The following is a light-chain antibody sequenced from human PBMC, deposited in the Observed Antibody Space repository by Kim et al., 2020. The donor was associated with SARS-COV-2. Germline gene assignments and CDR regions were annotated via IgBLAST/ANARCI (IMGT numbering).Light chain of an antibody. CDR2: QDS. Sequence: VSPGQTARVTCSGDNLGDKYACWYQQKPGQSPVLVIYQDSKRPSGIPERFSGSNSGNTATLTISGTQAMDEADYYCQAWDSSTVVFGGGTQLTVL. V-gene: IGLV3-1*01. CDR3: QAWDSSTVV. J-gene: IGLJ2*01. CDR1: NLGDKY.